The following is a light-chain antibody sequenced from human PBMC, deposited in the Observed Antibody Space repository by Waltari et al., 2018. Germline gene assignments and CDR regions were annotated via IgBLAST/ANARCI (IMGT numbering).Light chain of an antibody. CDR1: QNINTY. V-gene: IGKV3-11*01. CDR3: QQRSNWPPPT. CDR2: DAS. J-gene: IGKJ4*01. Sequence: EIVLTQSPATLSLSPGERATLSCRASQNINTYLSWHQQKPGQPPWLLIDDASSRATGIPARFSGRGSGTDLTLTISSLEPEDIAVYYCQQRSNWPPPTFGGGTKVDI.